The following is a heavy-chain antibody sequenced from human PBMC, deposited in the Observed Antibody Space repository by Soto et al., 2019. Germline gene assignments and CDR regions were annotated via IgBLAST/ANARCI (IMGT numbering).Heavy chain of an antibody. CDR3: ARQRVIPATPTNWFDP. D-gene: IGHD2-15*01. Sequence: TGTLSLTCTVPDGSVSNGLYFWGWIRQPPGKGLEWIGTIYYNGSTYYHPSLKSRVTLSVDTSKNQFSLKLTSVTASDTAQYFCARQRVIPATPTNWFDPWGQGTLVTVSS. J-gene: IGHJ5*02. CDR2: IYYNGST. CDR1: DGSVSNGLYF. V-gene: IGHV4-39*01.